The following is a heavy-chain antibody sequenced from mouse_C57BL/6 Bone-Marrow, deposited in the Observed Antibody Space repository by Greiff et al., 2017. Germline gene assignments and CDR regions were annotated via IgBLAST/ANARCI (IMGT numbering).Heavy chain of an antibody. V-gene: IGHV1-69*01. D-gene: IGHD1-1*01. CDR1: GYTFTSYW. Sequence: QVQLKQPGAELVMPGASVKLSCKASGYTFTSYWMHWVKQRPGQGLEWIGEIDPSDSYTNYNQKFKGKSTLTVDKSSSTAYMQLSSLTSEDSAVYYCAHGSSYFDYWGQGTTLTVSS. J-gene: IGHJ2*01. CDR3: AHGSSYFDY. CDR2: IDPSDSYT.